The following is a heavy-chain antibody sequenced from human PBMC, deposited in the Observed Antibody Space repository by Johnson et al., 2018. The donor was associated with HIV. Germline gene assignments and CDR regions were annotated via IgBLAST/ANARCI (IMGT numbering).Heavy chain of an antibody. V-gene: IGHV3-30*02. Sequence: QVQLVESGGGVVQPGGSLRLSCAASGFTFSSYGMHWVRQAPGKGLEWVAFIRYDGSNKYYADSVKGRFTISRDNSKNTLYLKMNSLRAEDTAVYYCAGTRLELSSGYPDAFDIWGQGTMVTVSS. J-gene: IGHJ3*02. CDR2: IRYDGSNK. CDR3: AGTRLELSSGYPDAFDI. CDR1: GFTFSSYG. D-gene: IGHD3-22*01.